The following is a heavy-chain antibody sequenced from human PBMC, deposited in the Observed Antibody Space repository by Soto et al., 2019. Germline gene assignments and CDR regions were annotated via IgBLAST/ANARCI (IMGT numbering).Heavy chain of an antibody. CDR1: GFSLSSGGGA. CDR2: IYASGGT. Sequence: QITLKESGPTLVKSTQTLTLTCTFSGFSLSSGGGAVGWIRQPPGKALEWLAIIYASGGTHYSPSLKTRLTITKDTSKTQVVLTMTNMAPVDTATYYCGHRRDVATRCWFDPWGQGILVTVSS. J-gene: IGHJ5*02. V-gene: IGHV2-5*01. D-gene: IGHD6-6*01. CDR3: GHRRDVATRCWFDP.